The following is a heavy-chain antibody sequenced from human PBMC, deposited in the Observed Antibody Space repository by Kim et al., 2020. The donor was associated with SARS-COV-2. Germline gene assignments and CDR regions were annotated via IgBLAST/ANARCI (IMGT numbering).Heavy chain of an antibody. CDR3: AKDHIWGYTSSSLFDY. J-gene: IGHJ4*02. D-gene: IGHD6-6*01. V-gene: IGHV3-43*01. Sequence: SVKGRFTISRDNSKNSLYLQMNSLRTEDTAFYYCAKDHIWGYTSSSLFDYWGQGTLVTVSS.